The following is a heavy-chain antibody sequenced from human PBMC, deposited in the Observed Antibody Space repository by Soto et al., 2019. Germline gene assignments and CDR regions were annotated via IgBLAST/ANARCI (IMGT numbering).Heavy chain of an antibody. CDR1: GFTFSSYG. CDR3: AKDPSRRGNYDPRFDY. CDR2: ISYDGSNK. V-gene: IGHV3-30*18. Sequence: GGSLRLSCAASGFTFSSYGMHWVRQAPGKGLEWVAVISYDGSNKYYADSVKGRFTISRDNSKNTLYLQMNSLRAEDTAVYYCAKDPSRRGNYDPRFDYWGQGTLVTVSS. J-gene: IGHJ4*02. D-gene: IGHD4-4*01.